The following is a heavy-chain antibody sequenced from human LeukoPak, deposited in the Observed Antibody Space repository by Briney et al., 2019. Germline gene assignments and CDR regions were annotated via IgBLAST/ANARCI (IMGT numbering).Heavy chain of an antibody. CDR3: ARGYGDYPNWFDP. CDR2: IIPIFGTA. V-gene: IGHV1-69*13. Sequence: SVKVSCKASGGTFSSCAISWVRQAPGQGLEWMGGIIPIFGTANYAQKFQGRVTITADESTSTAYMELSSLRSEDTAVYYCARGYGDYPNWFDPWGQGTLVTVSS. CDR1: GGTFSSCA. D-gene: IGHD4-17*01. J-gene: IGHJ5*02.